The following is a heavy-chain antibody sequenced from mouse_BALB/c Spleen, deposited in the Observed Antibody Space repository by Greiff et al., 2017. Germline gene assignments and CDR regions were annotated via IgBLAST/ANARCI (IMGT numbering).Heavy chain of an antibody. D-gene: IGHD2-4*01. CDR2: ISYSGST. V-gene: IGHV3-2*02. Sequence: EVKLQESGPGLVKPSQSLSLTCTVTGYSITSDYAWNWIRQFPGNKLEWMGYISYSGSTSYNPSLKSRISITRDTSKNQFFLQLNSVTTEDTATYYCARSLIYYDYGGFAYWGQGTLVTVSA. CDR3: ARSLIYYDYGGFAY. J-gene: IGHJ3*01. CDR1: GYSITSDYA.